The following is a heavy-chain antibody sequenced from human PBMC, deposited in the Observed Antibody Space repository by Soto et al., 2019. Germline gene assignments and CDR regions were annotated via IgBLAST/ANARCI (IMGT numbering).Heavy chain of an antibody. CDR1: GYSFTSYW. CDR2: IDPSDSYT. D-gene: IGHD5-12*01. J-gene: IGHJ5*02. V-gene: IGHV5-10-1*01. Sequence: GESLKISCKGSGYSFTSYWISWVRQLPGKGLEWMGRIDPSDSYTNYSPSFQGRVTFSAAKSISTAYLQWGSLKASDTAMYYCARHGMATFLTSWGQGTLVTAPQ. CDR3: ARHGMATFLTS.